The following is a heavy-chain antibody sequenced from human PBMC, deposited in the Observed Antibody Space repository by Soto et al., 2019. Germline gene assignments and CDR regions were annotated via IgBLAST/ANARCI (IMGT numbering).Heavy chain of an antibody. CDR2: ISAYNGNT. V-gene: IGHV1-18*01. J-gene: IGHJ4*02. Sequence: ASVKVSCKASGYTFTSYGISWVRQAPGQGLEWMGWISAYNGNTNYAQKLQGRVTMTTDTSTSTAYMELRSLRSDDTAVYYCARDRYYCSGGSCYPYYFDYWGQGTLVTVSS. CDR3: ARDRYYCSGGSCYPYYFDY. CDR1: GYTFTSYG. D-gene: IGHD2-15*01.